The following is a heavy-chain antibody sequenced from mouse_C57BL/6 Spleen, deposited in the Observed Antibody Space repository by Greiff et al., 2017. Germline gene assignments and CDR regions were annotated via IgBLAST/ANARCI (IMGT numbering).Heavy chain of an antibody. D-gene: IGHD1-1*01. CDR2: ISYDGSN. J-gene: IGHJ2*01. V-gene: IGHV3-6*01. CDR3: AREGLLRGYYFDY. Sequence: EVKLQESGPGLVKPSQSLSLTCSVTGYSITSGYYWNWIRQFPGNKLEWMGYISYDGSNNYNPSLKNRISITRDTSKNQFFLKLNSVTTEDTATYYCAREGLLRGYYFDYWGQGTTLTVSS. CDR1: GYSITSGYY.